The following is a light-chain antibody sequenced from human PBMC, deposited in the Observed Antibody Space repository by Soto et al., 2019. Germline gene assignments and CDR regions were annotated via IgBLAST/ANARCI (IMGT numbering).Light chain of an antibody. V-gene: IGKV1-5*01. CDR2: DVS. Sequence: IHMTHSLSTLSASVLDRVTITCRASQTISTWLAWHQQKPGKAPKVLIYDVSSLESGVPSRFSGSGSGTEFTLTINSLQPDDFATYYCQQYNTYSGTFGPGTKVDIK. J-gene: IGKJ1*01. CDR1: QTISTW. CDR3: QQYNTYSGT.